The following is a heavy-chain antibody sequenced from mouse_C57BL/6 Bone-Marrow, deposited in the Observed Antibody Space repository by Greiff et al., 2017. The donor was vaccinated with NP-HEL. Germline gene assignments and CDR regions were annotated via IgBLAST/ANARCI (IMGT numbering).Heavy chain of an antibody. D-gene: IGHD1-1*01. J-gene: IGHJ2*01. CDR3: ARGDGFYYGSTLDY. V-gene: IGHV1-82*01. CDR2: IYPGDGDT. Sequence: QVQLQQSGPELVKPGASVKISCKASGYAFSSSWMNWVKQRPGKGLEWIGRIYPGDGDTNYNGKFKGKATLTADKSSSTAYMQLSSLTSEDSAVYFCARGDGFYYGSTLDYWGQGTTLTVSS. CDR1: GYAFSSSW.